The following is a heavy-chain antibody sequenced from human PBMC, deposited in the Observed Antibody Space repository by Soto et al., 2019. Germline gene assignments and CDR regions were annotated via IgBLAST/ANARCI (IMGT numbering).Heavy chain of an antibody. J-gene: IGHJ5*02. CDR1: GGSPSSNY. CDR3: ARVPTTVTHPKSPFLVDRDVKDESFAP. V-gene: IGHV4-59*01. CDR2: ISDSGNT. D-gene: IGHD4-17*01. Sequence: QVQLLESGPRLVNPSETLSLICSVSGGSPSSNYWSWIRQPPGKGLEWIGCISDSGNTYYNPSLQSRVTISIDTSTNQFLLDLTSVTTADTAVYYCARVPTTVTHPKSPFLVDRDVKDESFAPWGQGTLVIVSS.